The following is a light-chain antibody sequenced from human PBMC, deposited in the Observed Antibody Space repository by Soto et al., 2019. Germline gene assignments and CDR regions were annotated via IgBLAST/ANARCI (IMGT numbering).Light chain of an antibody. J-gene: IGLJ3*02. CDR3: SSYTSASTLV. CDR1: SSDVGGYLY. CDR2: EVS. Sequence: QSVLTQPASVSGSPGQSITISCTGTSSDVGGYLYVSWYQQHPGKAPKLMIYEVSSRPSGVSHRFSGSKSGNTASLTISGLQAEDEADYYCSSYTSASTLVFGGGTKVTVL. V-gene: IGLV2-14*01.